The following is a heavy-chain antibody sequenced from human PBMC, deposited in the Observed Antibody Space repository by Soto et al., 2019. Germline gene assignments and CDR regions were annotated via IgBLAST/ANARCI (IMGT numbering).Heavy chain of an antibody. CDR3: ARDNGRAAAGNWFDP. CDR1: GGSISISNW. V-gene: IGHV4-4*02. J-gene: IGHJ5*02. CDR2: IYHSGST. D-gene: IGHD6-13*01. Sequence: SETLSLTCAVSGGSISISNWWSWVRQPPGKGLEWIGEIYHSGSTNYNPSLKSRVTISVDKSKNQFSLKLSSVTAADTAVYYCARDNGRAAAGNWFDPWGQGTLVTVSS.